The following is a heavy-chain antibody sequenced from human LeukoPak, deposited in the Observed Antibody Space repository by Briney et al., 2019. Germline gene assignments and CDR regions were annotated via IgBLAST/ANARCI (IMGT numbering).Heavy chain of an antibody. CDR1: GGSISSSNW. CDR2: IYHSGST. CDR3: ARATGKDILTGRKLDC. D-gene: IGHD3-9*01. Sequence: SETLSLTCAVSGGSISSSNWWSWVRQPPGKGLEWIGEIYHSGSTNYNPSLKSRVTISVDKSKNQFSLKLSSVTAADTAVYYCARATGKDILTGRKLDCWGQGTLVSVSS. J-gene: IGHJ4*02. V-gene: IGHV4-4*02.